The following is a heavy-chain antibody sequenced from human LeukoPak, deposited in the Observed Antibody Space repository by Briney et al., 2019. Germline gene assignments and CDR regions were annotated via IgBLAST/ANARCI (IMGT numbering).Heavy chain of an antibody. Sequence: SQTLSLTCTVSGGFISSGGYYWSWIRQHPGKGLEWIGYIYYSGSTYYNPSLKSRVTISVDTSKNQFSLKLSSVTAADTAVYYCARSRATVTTLDYWGQGTLVTVSS. D-gene: IGHD4-17*01. CDR1: GGFISSGGYY. V-gene: IGHV4-31*03. CDR3: ARSRATVTTLDY. J-gene: IGHJ4*02. CDR2: IYYSGST.